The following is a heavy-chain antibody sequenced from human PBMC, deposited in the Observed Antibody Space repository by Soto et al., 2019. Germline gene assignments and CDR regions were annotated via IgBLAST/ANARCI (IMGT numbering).Heavy chain of an antibody. D-gene: IGHD6-13*01. J-gene: IGHJ6*02. Sequence: ASVKVSCQASLQTITGYNMHRVRQAHGAGLERMGWINRNSGGTNYAQKFQGRVTMTRDTSISTAYMELSRLRSDDTAVYYCARVSHQSSSWYLTPVYYYYRMDGWGLATTVAISS. CDR3: ARVSHQSSSWYLTPVYYYYRMDG. CDR2: INRNSGGT. CDR1: LQTITGYN. V-gene: IGHV1-2*02.